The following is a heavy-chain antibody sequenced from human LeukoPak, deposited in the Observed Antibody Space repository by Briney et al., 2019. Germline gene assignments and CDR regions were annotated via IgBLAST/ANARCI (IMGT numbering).Heavy chain of an antibody. CDR3: AKDRGY. Sequence: GGSLRLSCAASGFTFSSFPMTWVRQAPGKGLEWVSAIGSSSAGTTYYAASVKGRFTISRDDSKNTLYLQMNSLTVEDTAVYYCAKDRGYWGQGTLVTVSS. V-gene: IGHV3-23*01. CDR1: GFTFSSFP. J-gene: IGHJ4*02. CDR2: IGSSSAGTT.